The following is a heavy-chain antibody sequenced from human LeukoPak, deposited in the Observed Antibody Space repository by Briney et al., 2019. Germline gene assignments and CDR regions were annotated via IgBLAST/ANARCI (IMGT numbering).Heavy chain of an antibody. Sequence: GGSLRLSCAASGFTFSSYAMSWVRQAPGKGLEWVSAISGSGGSTYYADSVKGRFTISRDNSKNTPYLQMNSLRAEDTAVYYCAKGTSGYSYVKNYWGQGTLVTVSS. D-gene: IGHD5-18*01. V-gene: IGHV3-23*01. CDR2: ISGSGGST. CDR1: GFTFSSYA. J-gene: IGHJ4*02. CDR3: AKGTSGYSYVKNY.